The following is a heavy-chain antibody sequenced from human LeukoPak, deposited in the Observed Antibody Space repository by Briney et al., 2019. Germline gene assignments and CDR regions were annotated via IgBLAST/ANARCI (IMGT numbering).Heavy chain of an antibody. CDR1: GGSISSGSYC. CDR2: IYNSRST. J-gene: IGHJ5*02. D-gene: IGHD2-2*01. Sequence: PSETLSLTCTVSGGSISSGSYCWGWIRQPPGKGLEWIGSIYNSRSTYYNPSLKSRVTISVDTSKNQFSLKLSSVTAADTAVYYCARVPRNCSSTSCYESTKPNWFDPWGQGTLVTVSS. CDR3: ARVPRNCSSTSCYESTKPNWFDP. V-gene: IGHV4-39*07.